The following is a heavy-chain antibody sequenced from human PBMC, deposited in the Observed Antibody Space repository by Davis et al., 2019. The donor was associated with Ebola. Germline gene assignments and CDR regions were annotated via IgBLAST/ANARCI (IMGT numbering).Heavy chain of an antibody. CDR2: ISGSGGST. Sequence: PGGSLRLSCAASGFTFSSYAMSWVRQAPGKGLEWVSAISGSGGSTYYADSVKGRFTISRDNSKNTLYLQMNSLRAEDTAVYYCAKSGEQLVAGSYFDYWGQGTLVTVSS. CDR3: AKSGEQLVAGSYFDY. V-gene: IGHV3-23*01. CDR1: GFTFSSYA. J-gene: IGHJ4*02. D-gene: IGHD6-6*01.